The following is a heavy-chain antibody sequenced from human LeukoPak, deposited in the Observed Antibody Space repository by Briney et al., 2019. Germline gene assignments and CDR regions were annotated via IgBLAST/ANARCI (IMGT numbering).Heavy chain of an antibody. CDR1: GYTFTKSY. V-gene: IGHV1-2*02. CDR3: ARAAYSIDY. Sequence: GASVKVSCKASGYTFTKSYMHWVRQAPGQGLEWMGWINPNSGGTNYAQKFQGRVTMTRDTSISTAYMELSRLRSDDTAVYYCARAAYSIDYWGQGTLVTVSS. CDR2: INPNSGGT. D-gene: IGHD2-15*01. J-gene: IGHJ4*02.